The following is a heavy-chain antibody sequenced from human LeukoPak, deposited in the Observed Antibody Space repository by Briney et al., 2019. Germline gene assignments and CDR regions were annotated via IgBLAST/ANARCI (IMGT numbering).Heavy chain of an antibody. J-gene: IGHJ5*02. CDR1: GGSFSGYY. CDR2: INHSGST. CDR3: ARGSSYVWGSYRRFDP. Sequence: PSETLSLTCAVYGGSFSGYYWSWIRQPPGKGLEWIGEINHSGSTNYNPSLKSRVTISVDTSKNQFSLKLSSVTAADTAVYYCARGSSYVWGSYRRFDPWGQGTLVTVSS. D-gene: IGHD3-16*02. V-gene: IGHV4-34*01.